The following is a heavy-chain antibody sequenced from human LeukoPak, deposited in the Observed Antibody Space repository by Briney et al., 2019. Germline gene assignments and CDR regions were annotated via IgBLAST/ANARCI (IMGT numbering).Heavy chain of an antibody. Sequence: PSGTLSLTCAVSGASITQTNYWTWVRPPPGKGLEWIGEVNLQGGTNYNPSLLRRVAISVDTSANHVSLQMPSVTAADTAVYYCAREGGSYRPLDYSGQGTLVTVSS. CDR3: AREGGSYRPLDY. J-gene: IGHJ4*02. D-gene: IGHD3-16*02. CDR2: VNLQGGT. CDR1: GASITQTNY. V-gene: IGHV4-4*02.